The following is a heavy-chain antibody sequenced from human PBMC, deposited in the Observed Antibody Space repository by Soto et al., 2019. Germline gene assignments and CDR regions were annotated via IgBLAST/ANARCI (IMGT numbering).Heavy chain of an antibody. CDR1: GFTFSTFA. D-gene: IGHD3-3*01. CDR3: AQLSYYAFWSGENWFDP. Sequence: GGSLRLSCAASGFTFSTFAMSWVRQAPGKGLEWVSFISGSGGSTSYADPVKGRFTISRDTSENMLYLQMNSLRLEDTAVYYCAQLSYYAFWSGENWFDPWGQGTLVTVSS. J-gene: IGHJ5*02. V-gene: IGHV3-23*01. CDR2: ISGSGGST.